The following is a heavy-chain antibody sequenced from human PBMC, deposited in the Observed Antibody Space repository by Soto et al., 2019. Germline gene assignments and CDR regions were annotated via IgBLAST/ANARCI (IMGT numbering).Heavy chain of an antibody. V-gene: IGHV1-69*06. Sequence: SVKVSCKASGGTFSSYAISWVRRVPGQALEWMGVIIPNCRTAIYAQKFQGRVTITADKATSTAYVELSSLRSEDTAVYYCAGLDRCDPWGQGTLVS. CDR2: IIPNCRTA. CDR3: AGLDRCDP. D-gene: IGHD1-1*01. J-gene: IGHJ5*02. CDR1: GGTFSSYA.